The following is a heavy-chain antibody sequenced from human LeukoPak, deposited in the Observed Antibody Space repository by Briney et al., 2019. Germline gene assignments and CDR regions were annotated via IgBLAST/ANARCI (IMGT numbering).Heavy chain of an antibody. CDR2: MNPNSGKT. CDR1: GYTFTSYD. V-gene: IGHV1-8*03. D-gene: IGHD5-18*01. CDR3: ARVRSYGFYYYMDV. Sequence: GASVRVSCKASGYTFTSYDINWVRQATGQGLEWMGWMNPNSGKTGYAQKLQGRVTITRNTSISTAYMELSSLRSEDTAVYYCARVRSYGFYYYMDVWGKGTTVTVSS. J-gene: IGHJ6*03.